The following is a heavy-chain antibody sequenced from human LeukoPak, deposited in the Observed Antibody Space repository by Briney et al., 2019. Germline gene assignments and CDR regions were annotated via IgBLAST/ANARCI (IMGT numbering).Heavy chain of an antibody. CDR2: IYYSGTT. J-gene: IGHJ4*02. V-gene: IGHV4-59*01. Sequence: PSETLSLSCTVSGGSISSYYWSWIRQPPGKGLEWIGYIYYSGTTNYNPSLKSRVTISVDTSKNQFSLKLSSVTAADTAVYYCARGVYIAAAQYGYWGQGTLVTVSS. D-gene: IGHD6-13*01. CDR3: ARGVYIAAAQYGY. CDR1: GGSISSYY.